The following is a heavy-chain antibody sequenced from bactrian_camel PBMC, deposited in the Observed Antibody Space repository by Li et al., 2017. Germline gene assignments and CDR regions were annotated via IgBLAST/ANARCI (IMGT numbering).Heavy chain of an antibody. J-gene: IGHJ6*01. CDR2: ISSDGTT. D-gene: IGHD8*01. CDR1: GSIFNICA. Sequence: HVQLVESGGGSVEAGGSLKLSCEASGSIFNICAMGWYRGKERRLVASISSDGTTTYTESVKGRFTISQDNAKNTMYLQMNSLKPDDTSMYYCAALRPGGWAAEECLTATSTLRDFSYWGLGTQVTV. V-gene: IGHV3S53*01. CDR3: AALRPGGWAAEECLTATSTLRDFSY.